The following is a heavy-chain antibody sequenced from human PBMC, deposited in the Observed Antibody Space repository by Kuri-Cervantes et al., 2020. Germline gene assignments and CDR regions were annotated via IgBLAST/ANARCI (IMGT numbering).Heavy chain of an antibody. CDR1: GFTFSSYW. CDR3: ARVPAGGSYYYYGMDV. CDR2: IGTAGDT. J-gene: IGHJ6*02. Sequence: GESLKISCAASGFTFSSYWMHWVRQATGKGLEWVSAIGTAGDTYYPGSVKGRFTISRENAKNSLYLQMNSLRAGDTAVYYCARVPAGGSYYYYGMDVWGQGTTVTVSS. D-gene: IGHD3-16*01. V-gene: IGHV3-13*01.